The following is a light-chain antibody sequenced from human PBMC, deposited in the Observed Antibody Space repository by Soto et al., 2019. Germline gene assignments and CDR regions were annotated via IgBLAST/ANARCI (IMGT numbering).Light chain of an antibody. CDR2: EVS. V-gene: IGLV2-11*01. CDR3: CSYAGSYV. Sequence: QSVLTQPRSVSGSPGQSVTISCTGTSSDVGAYNYVSWYQQHPGKAPKVMIYEVSKRPSGVPDRFSGSKSGNTASLTISGLQADDEADYYCCSYAGSYVFGTGTKVTVL. J-gene: IGLJ1*01. CDR1: SSDVGAYNY.